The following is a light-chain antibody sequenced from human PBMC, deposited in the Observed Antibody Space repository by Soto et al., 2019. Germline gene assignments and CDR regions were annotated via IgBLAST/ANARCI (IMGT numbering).Light chain of an antibody. J-gene: IGKJ1*01. V-gene: IGKV3-15*01. CDR1: QTISNN. CDR2: GAS. CDR3: QQYNNWPRT. Sequence: EVVMTQSPATLSVSPGERATLSCRASQTISNNLAWYQQKPGQAPRLLIYGASTRATGIPARFSGGGSGTEFTLTISSLQSEDFAVYYCQQYNNWPRTFGQGTKVDI.